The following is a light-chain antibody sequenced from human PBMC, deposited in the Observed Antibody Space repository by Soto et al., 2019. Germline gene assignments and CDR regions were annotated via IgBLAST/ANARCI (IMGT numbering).Light chain of an antibody. CDR1: QSISGT. J-gene: IGKJ5*01. CDR2: GAS. Sequence: EIVMTQSPSTLSVSPGGRATLSCRASQSISGTLAWYQQKPGQAPRLLIHGASTRAPGFPDRFSGSGSETDFTLTVSSLRSEDSAVYYCQQYNYWPITFGQGTRLEIK. CDR3: QQYNYWPIT. V-gene: IGKV3-15*01.